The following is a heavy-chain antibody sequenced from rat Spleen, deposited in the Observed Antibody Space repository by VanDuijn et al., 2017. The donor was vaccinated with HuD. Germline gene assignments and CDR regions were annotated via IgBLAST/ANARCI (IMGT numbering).Heavy chain of an antibody. V-gene: IGHV5-34*01. CDR3: ATSYYGYKRFAY. CDR2: ISISSGTI. Sequence: EVQLVESGGGLVQPGRSLKLSCVASGFTFSDYAMNWIRQAPGKGLEWVAYISISSGTIYYADTVKGRFTISRDNAKNTLYLQLSSLRSEDTALYYCATSYYGYKRFAYWGQGTLVTVSS. CDR1: GFTFSDYA. J-gene: IGHJ3*01. D-gene: IGHD1-9*01.